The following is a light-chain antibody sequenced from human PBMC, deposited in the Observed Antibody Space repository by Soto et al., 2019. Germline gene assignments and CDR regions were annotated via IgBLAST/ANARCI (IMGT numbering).Light chain of an antibody. J-gene: IGLJ2*01. CDR2: EVS. CDR3: SSYAGFNVI. CDR1: SSDVGGYNF. Sequence: QSVLSQPPSASGSPGQSVTISCTGTSSDVGGYNFVSWYQQLPGKAPKLLIYEVSKRPSGVPDRFSGSKSGDTASLTVSGLQAEDEADYYCSSYAGFNVIFGGGTKLTVL. V-gene: IGLV2-8*01.